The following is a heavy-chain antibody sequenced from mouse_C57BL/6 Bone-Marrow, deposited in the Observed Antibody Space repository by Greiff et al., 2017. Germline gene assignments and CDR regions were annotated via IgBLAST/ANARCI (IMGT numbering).Heavy chain of an antibody. J-gene: IGHJ3*01. CDR2: IDPSDSYT. CDR1: GYTFTSYW. V-gene: IGHV1-50*01. CDR3: AKDYGNLAY. D-gene: IGHD2-1*01. Sequence: QVQLQQPGAELVKPGASVKLSCKASGYTFTSYWMQWVKQRPGQGLEWIGEIDPSDSYTNYNQKFKGKATLTVDTSSSTAYMQLSSLTSEDSAVYCCAKDYGNLAYWGQGTLVTVSA.